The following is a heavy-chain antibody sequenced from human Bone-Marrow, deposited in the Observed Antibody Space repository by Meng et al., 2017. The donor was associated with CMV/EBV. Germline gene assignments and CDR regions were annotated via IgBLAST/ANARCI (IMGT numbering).Heavy chain of an antibody. CDR1: GGSLSGYS. CDR2: ITPSGRA. V-gene: IGHV4-34*01. CDR3: AGGRFVWSRMSNVAIDWYFDP. J-gene: IGHJ2*01. Sequence: SETLSLTCAVYGGSLSGYSWNWIRQSPGKGLEWIGEITPSGRANYSPSLKSRFTISIDTSKNQFSLKLSSVTASDTAVYYCAGGRFVWSRMSNVAIDWYFDPWGRGTLVTVSS. D-gene: IGHD3-3*01.